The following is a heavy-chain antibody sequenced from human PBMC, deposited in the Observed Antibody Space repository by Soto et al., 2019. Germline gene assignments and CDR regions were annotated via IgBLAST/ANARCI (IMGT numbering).Heavy chain of an antibody. CDR2: IYNSGIT. Sequence: SETLSLTCTVSGGSISSGDYSWSWVRQSPGKGLEWIGHIYNSGITYYNPSLKSRVVISIDTSRNQFSLRLNSLTAADRAVYFCARGVTFFGLVNRLWFDLWGQATVVTVSS. CDR1: GGSISSGDYS. D-gene: IGHD3-3*01. V-gene: IGHV4-30-4*01. J-gene: IGHJ5*02. CDR3: ARGVTFFGLVNRLWFDL.